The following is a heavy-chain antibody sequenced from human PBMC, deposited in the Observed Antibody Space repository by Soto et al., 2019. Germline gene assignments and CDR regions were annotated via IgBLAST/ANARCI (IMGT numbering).Heavy chain of an antibody. CDR3: ARGPDIVATIDYYYYMDV. V-gene: IGHV1-3*01. CDR1: GYTFTSYA. CDR2: INAGNGNT. Sequence: ASVKVSCKASGYTFTSYAMHWVRQAPGQRLEWMGWINAGNGNTKYSQKFQGRVTITRDTSASTAYMELSSLRSEDTAVYYCARGPDIVATIDYYYYMDVWGKGTTVTV. D-gene: IGHD5-12*01. J-gene: IGHJ6*03.